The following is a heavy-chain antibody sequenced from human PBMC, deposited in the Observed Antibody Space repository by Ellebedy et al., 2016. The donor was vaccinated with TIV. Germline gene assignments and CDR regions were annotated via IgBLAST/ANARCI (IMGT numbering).Heavy chain of an antibody. CDR3: AKGLGAYDLGGDY. Sequence: PGGSLRLSCAASGFAFSNHAMTWVRQAPGKGLEWVSGVCGSGGETFSADSVKGRFTISRDNSKHIVYLQMNSLRDEDTAVYYCAKGLGAYDLGGDYWGQGTLVTVSS. V-gene: IGHV3-23*01. J-gene: IGHJ4*02. CDR2: VCGSGGET. D-gene: IGHD5-12*01. CDR1: GFAFSNHA.